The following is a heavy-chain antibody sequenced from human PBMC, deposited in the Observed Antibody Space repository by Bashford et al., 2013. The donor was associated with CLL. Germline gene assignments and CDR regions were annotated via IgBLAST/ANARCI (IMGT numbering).Heavy chain of an antibody. V-gene: IGHV4-34*01. D-gene: IGHD3-22*01. CDR2: IQIIVVKH. Sequence: SETPVPHLRCLWWVLQWLLLELDPPAPREGAGVDWGKIQIIVVKHQLQTRPLKSRVTISVDTSKNQFSLKLSSVTAADTAVYYCARGPMIVVVINPGEPYYYYYYGMDVWGQGTTVTVSS. CDR1: WVLQWLL. J-gene: IGHJ6*02. CDR3: ARGPMIVVVINPGEPYYYYYYGMDV.